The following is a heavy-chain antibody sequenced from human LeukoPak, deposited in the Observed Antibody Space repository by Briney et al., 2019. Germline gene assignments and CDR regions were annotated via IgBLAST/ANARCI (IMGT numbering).Heavy chain of an antibody. V-gene: IGHV1-18*01. J-gene: IGHJ6*03. CDR3: PREGIAVAGYYYYYYMDV. Sequence: ASVKVSCKASGYTFTSYGIRWVRQAPGQGLEWMGWISAYNGNTNYAQKLQGRVTMTTDTSTSTAYMELRSLRSDDTAVRYCPREGIAVAGYYYYYYMDVWGKGTTVTVSS. CDR1: GYTFTSYG. D-gene: IGHD6-19*01. CDR2: ISAYNGNT.